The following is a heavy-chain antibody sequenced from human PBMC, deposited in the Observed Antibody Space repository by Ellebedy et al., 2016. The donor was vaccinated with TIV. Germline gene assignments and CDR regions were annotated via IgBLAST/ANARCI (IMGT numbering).Heavy chain of an antibody. CDR2: ISYDGSNK. CDR1: GFTFSSYG. D-gene: IGHD5-12*01. Sequence: GGSLRLSCAASGFTFSSYGMHWVRQAPGKGLEWVAVISYDGSNKYYADSVKGRFTISRDNSKNTLYLQMNSLRAEDTALYYCARDSSGYGTYDHWGQGTLATVSS. CDR3: ARDSSGYGTYDH. V-gene: IGHV3-30*03. J-gene: IGHJ4*02.